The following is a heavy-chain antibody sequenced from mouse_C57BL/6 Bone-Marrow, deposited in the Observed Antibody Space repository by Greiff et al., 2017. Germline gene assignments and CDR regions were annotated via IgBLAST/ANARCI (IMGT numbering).Heavy chain of an antibody. V-gene: IGHV1-19*01. CDR1: GYTFTDYY. Sequence: VQLQQSGPVLVKPGASVKMSCKASGYTFTDYYMNWVKQSHGKSLEWIGVINPYNGGTSYNQKFKGKATLTVDKSSSTAYMELNSLTSEDSAVYYCARYGEYYAMDYWGQGTSVTVSS. CDR2: INPYNGGT. CDR3: ARYGEYYAMDY. D-gene: IGHD1-1*02. J-gene: IGHJ4*01.